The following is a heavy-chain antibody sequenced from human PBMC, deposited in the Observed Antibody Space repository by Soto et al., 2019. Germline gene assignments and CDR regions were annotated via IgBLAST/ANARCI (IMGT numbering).Heavy chain of an antibody. CDR2: IKSKTDGGTT. CDR3: TTLLYDPRFDLDI. V-gene: IGHV3-15*07. J-gene: IGHJ3*02. D-gene: IGHD3-10*01. Sequence: GGSLRLSCAASGFTFSNAWMNWVRQAPGKGLEWVGRIKSKTDGGTTDYAAPVKGRFTISRDDSKNTLYLQMNSLKTEDTAVYSCTTLLYDPRFDLDIWGQGTMVTVSS. CDR1: GFTFSNAW.